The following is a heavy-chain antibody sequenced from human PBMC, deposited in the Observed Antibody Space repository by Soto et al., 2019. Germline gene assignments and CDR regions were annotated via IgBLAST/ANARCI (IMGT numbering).Heavy chain of an antibody. D-gene: IGHD3-3*01. Sequence: PSETLSLTCTVSGGSISSSSYYWGWIRQPPGKGLEWIGSIYYSGSTYYNPSLKSRVTISVDTSKNHFSLKLSSVTAADTAVYYCARLGLRFLEWLSSPETDYGMDVWGQGTTVTVSS. CDR1: GGSISSSSYY. V-gene: IGHV4-39*01. CDR3: ARLGLRFLEWLSSPETDYGMDV. J-gene: IGHJ6*02. CDR2: IYYSGST.